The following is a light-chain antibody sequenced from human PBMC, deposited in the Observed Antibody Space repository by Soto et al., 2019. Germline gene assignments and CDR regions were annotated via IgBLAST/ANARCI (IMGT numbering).Light chain of an antibody. V-gene: IGKV1-5*01. CDR1: QSISSW. CDR3: QQYNSYSGT. CDR2: DAS. Sequence: DIQMTQSPSTLSASVGDRVTITCRASQSISSWLAWYQQKPGKAAKLLIYDASSLESGVPSRFSGSGSGPEFTLTISSLQPDDFATYYCQQYNSYSGTFGQGTKVEIK. J-gene: IGKJ1*01.